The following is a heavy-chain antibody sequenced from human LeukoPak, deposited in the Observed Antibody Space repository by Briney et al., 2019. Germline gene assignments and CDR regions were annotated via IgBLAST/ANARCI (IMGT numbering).Heavy chain of an antibody. CDR2: VSTDGDT. Sequence: GGSLRLSCAASGFTFSRYAMSWVRQAPGKGLEWVSSVSTDGDTYYTDSVKGRFTISRDVSRNTLFLQMISLRAEDTALYYCARSRSGSEAGTSDYWGQGTLVIVSS. J-gene: IGHJ4*02. D-gene: IGHD6-19*01. V-gene: IGHV3-23*01. CDR1: GFTFSRYA. CDR3: ARSRSGSEAGTSDY.